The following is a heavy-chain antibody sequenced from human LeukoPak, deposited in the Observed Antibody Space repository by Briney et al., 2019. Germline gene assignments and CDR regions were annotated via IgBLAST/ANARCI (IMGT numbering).Heavy chain of an antibody. J-gene: IGHJ6*02. CDR3: ARMLAVAGRLIYGMDV. Sequence: SVKVSCKASGGTFSSYATSWVRQAPGQGLEWMGGIIPIFGTANYAQKFQGRVTITADESTSTAYMELSSLRSEDTAVYYCARMLAVAGRLIYGMDVWGQGTTVTVSS. D-gene: IGHD6-19*01. CDR2: IIPIFGTA. V-gene: IGHV1-69*13. CDR1: GGTFSSYA.